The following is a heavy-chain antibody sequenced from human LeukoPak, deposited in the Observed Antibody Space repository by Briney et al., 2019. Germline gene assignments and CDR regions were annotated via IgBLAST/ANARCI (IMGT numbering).Heavy chain of an antibody. J-gene: IGHJ5*02. CDR1: GGSISSYY. D-gene: IGHD3-10*01. V-gene: IGHV4-59*01. CDR2: IYYSGST. Sequence: SETLSLTCTVSGGSISSYYWSWIRQPAGKGLEWIGYIYYSGSTNYNPSLKSRVTISVDTSKNQFSLKLSSVTAADTAVYYCARDSSYGSGSYGPWGQGTLVTVSS. CDR3: ARDSSYGSGSYGP.